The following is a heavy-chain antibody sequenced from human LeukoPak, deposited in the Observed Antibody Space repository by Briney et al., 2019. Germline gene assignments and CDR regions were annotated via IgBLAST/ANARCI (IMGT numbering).Heavy chain of an antibody. D-gene: IGHD5-24*01. CDR1: GGSISSGDYY. CDR2: IYYSGST. V-gene: IGHV4-61*08. J-gene: IGHJ3*02. CDR3: ARDSVGYNSDAFGI. Sequence: SETLSLTCTVSGGSISSGDYYWSWIRQPPGKGLEWIGYIYYSGSTNYNPSLKSRVTISVDTSKNQFSLKLSSVTAADTAVYYCARDSVGYNSDAFGIWGQGTMVTVSS.